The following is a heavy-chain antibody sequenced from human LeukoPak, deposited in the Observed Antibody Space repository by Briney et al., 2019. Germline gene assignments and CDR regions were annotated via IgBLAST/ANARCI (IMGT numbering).Heavy chain of an antibody. D-gene: IGHD3-10*01. CDR3: AKDSMVRGVIIPI. J-gene: IGHJ4*02. CDR2: ISGSAVDT. CDR1: GFTFSSYA. Sequence: GGSLRLSCAASGFTFSSYAMSWVRQAPGKGLEWVSAISGSAVDTWSAASVKGRFTFSSDNSKDTLYLQMSILRAEDTAVYYCAKDSMVRGVIIPIWGQRTLVTVSS. V-gene: IGHV3-23*01.